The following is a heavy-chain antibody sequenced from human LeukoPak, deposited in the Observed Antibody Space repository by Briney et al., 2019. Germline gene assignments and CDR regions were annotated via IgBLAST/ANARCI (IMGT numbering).Heavy chain of an antibody. CDR2: IYSGGST. Sequence: GGSLRLSCAASGFTFSSYWMSWVRQAPGKGLEWVSVIYSGGSTYYADSVEGRFTISRDNSKNTLYLQMNSLRAEDTAVYYCARAVVPAAPYYYGMDVWGQGTTVTVSS. D-gene: IGHD2-2*01. J-gene: IGHJ6*02. CDR1: GFTFSSYW. V-gene: IGHV3-53*01. CDR3: ARAVVPAAPYYYGMDV.